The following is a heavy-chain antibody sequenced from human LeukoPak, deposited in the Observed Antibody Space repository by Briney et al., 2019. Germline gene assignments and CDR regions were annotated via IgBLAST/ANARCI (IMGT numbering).Heavy chain of an antibody. D-gene: IGHD3-16*01. CDR3: AAGGASAP. V-gene: IGHV5-51*01. CDR1: GYSFTNFW. Sequence: GESLKISCKGSGYSFTNFWIGWVRQMPGKGLEWMGVISPGDSGIRYSPSFQGQVTISVDKSISTAYLQWSSLKAPDSAMYYCAAGGASAPWGQGTLVTVSS. CDR2: ISPGDSGI. J-gene: IGHJ5*02.